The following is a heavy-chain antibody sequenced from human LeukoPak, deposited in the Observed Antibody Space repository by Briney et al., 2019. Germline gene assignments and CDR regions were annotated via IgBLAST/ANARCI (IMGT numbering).Heavy chain of an antibody. J-gene: IGHJ4*02. D-gene: IGHD3-22*01. CDR2: IYYSGGT. V-gene: IGHV4-39*01. Sequence: KSSETLSLTCTVSGDSIDSSTYYWGWIRQPPGKGLEWIGSIYYSGGTYSNPSLKSRVTISIDTSKNQFSLKLSSVTAADTAMYYCARLGFTMILVATTWGQGTLVTVPS. CDR1: GDSIDSSTYY. CDR3: ARLGFTMILVATT.